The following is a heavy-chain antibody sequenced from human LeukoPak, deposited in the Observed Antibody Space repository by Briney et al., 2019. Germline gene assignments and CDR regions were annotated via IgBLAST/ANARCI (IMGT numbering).Heavy chain of an antibody. J-gene: IGHJ3*02. CDR2: IYHSGST. Sequence: SETLSLTCAVSGYSISSGYYWGWIRQPPGKGLEWIGSIYHSGSTYYNPSLKGRVTISVDTSKNQFSLKLSSVTAADTAVYYCARHLSIFGVVITIDAFDIWGQGTMVTVSS. CDR3: ARHLSIFGVVITIDAFDI. V-gene: IGHV4-38-2*01. CDR1: GYSISSGYY. D-gene: IGHD3-3*01.